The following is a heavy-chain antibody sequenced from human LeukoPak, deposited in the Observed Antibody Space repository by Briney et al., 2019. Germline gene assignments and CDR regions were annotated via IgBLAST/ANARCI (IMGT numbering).Heavy chain of an antibody. V-gene: IGHV3-30*02. CDR3: AKDSAFYYIDV. CDR1: GFTFNNYG. J-gene: IGHJ6*03. CDR2: IRYNGNNQ. D-gene: IGHD3-10*01. Sequence: GGSLRLSCAASGFTFNNYGMHWVRQAPGKGLEWVAFIRYNGNNQYYADSVKGRFTISRDNSKNTLYPQMNSLKGDDTAVYYCAKDSAFYYIDVWGKGTTVIISS.